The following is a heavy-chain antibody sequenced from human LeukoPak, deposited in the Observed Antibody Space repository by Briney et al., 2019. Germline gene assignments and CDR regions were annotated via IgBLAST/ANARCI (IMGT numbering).Heavy chain of an antibody. D-gene: IGHD6-13*01. Sequence: PSQTLSLTCTVSGGSISSGDYYWSWIRQPPGKGLEWIGYIYYSGSTYYNPSLKSRVTISVDTSKNQFSLRLSSVTAADTAVYYCVRTPVSSSWYFFDYWGQGTLVTVSS. CDR2: IYYSGST. CDR3: VRTPVSSSWYFFDY. V-gene: IGHV4-30-4*01. CDR1: GGSISSGDYY. J-gene: IGHJ4*02.